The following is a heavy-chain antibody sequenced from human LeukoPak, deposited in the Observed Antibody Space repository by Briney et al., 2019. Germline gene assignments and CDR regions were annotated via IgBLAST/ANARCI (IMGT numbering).Heavy chain of an antibody. J-gene: IGHJ4*02. CDR1: GGSISSYY. D-gene: IGHD5-24*01. CDR3: ARGGHNYVDY. CDR2: IYYSGST. V-gene: IGHV4-59*08. Sequence: PSETLSLTCTVSGGSISSYYWNWLRQPPGKGLEWIGYIYYSGSTNYNPSLKSRVTMSVDTSKNQFSLKLSSLSAADTAVYYCARGGHNYVDYWGPGTLVTVSS.